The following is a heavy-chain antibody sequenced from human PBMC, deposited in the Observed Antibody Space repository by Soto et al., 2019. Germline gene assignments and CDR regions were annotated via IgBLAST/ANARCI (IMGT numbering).Heavy chain of an antibody. V-gene: IGHV3-72*01. Sequence: GGSLRLSCAASGFTFSDHYMDWVRQAPGKGLEWVGRTRNKANSYTTEYAASVKGRFTISRDDSQNSLYLQMNSLKTEDTAVYYCAHPDLPATDAFDIWGQGTMVTVPS. J-gene: IGHJ3*02. CDR3: AHPDLPATDAFDI. CDR2: TRNKANSYTT. CDR1: GFTFSDHY.